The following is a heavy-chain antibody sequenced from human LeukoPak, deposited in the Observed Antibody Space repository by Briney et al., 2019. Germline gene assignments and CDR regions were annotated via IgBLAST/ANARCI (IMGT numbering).Heavy chain of an antibody. CDR1: AGTFSSYA. CDR2: VIPICGTA. D-gene: IGHD1-26*01. J-gene: IGHJ6*03. Sequence: GASVKVSCKASAGTFSSYAISWVRQAPGQGLEWMGGVIPICGTANYAQKFQGRVTITADESTSTAYMEQSSLRYEDTAVYYCARGPSGSYEFGEPPYYMDVWGKGTTVTVSS. CDR3: ARGPSGSYEFGEPPYYMDV. V-gene: IGHV1-69*13.